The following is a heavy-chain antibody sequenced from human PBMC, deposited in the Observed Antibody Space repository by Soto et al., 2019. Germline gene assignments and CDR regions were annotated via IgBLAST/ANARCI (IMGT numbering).Heavy chain of an antibody. CDR1: GCSISGHY. J-gene: IGHJ5*02. CDR3: ARDVGLQHDTGYYDFWSGKNNLFDH. D-gene: IGHD3-3*01. CDR2: ISYSGST. V-gene: IGHV4-59*11. Sequence: XETLSLTCTVAGCSISGHYWSWIRQPPGRGLQYIGYISYSGSTNYNPSLKSRVTISVDTSNNQFSLRLSSVTAADTAVYYCARDVGLQHDTGYYDFWSGKNNLFDHWGQGILVTVSS.